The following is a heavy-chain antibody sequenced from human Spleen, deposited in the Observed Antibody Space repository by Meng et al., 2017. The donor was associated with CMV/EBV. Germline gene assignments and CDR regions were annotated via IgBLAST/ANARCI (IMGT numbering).Heavy chain of an antibody. J-gene: IGHJ4*02. D-gene: IGHD3-3*01. CDR2: ISGSGGST. V-gene: IGHV3-23*01. CDR3: AKDRGSYYDFWSGYSTAVDY. CDR1: GFTFSSYA. Sequence: GESLKISCAASGFTFSSYAMHWVRQAPGKGLEWVSIISGSGGSTYYADSVKGRFTISRDNSKNTLYLQMNSLRAEDTAVYYCAKDRGSYYDFWSGYSTAVDYWGQGTLVTVSS.